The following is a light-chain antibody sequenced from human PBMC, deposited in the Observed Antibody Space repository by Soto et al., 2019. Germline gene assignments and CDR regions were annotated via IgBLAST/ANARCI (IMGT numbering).Light chain of an antibody. CDR1: HSVNSH. CDR3: QQYKNWPL. J-gene: IGKJ5*01. Sequence: THSPGTLSLSPGERATLACRASHSVNSHVAWYQQKPGQAPRLLLYGASTRATGIPVRFSGSGFGTEFTLTISSLQSEDFAVYYCQQYKNWPLFGQGTRLEIK. V-gene: IGKV3-15*01. CDR2: GAS.